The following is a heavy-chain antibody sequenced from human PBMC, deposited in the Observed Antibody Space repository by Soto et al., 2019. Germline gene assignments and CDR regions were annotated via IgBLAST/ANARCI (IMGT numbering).Heavy chain of an antibody. CDR2: IKSDGSIT. Sequence: GGSLRLSCAASGFTISNYWMHWVRQAAGKGLVWVSRIKSDGSITTYADTVKGRFTISRDNAKDTLYLQMNSLRAEDTGIYYCVRENDYGGAYYYGMDVWGQGTTVTVSS. J-gene: IGHJ6*02. V-gene: IGHV3-74*01. D-gene: IGHD4-17*01. CDR1: GFTISNYW. CDR3: VRENDYGGAYYYGMDV.